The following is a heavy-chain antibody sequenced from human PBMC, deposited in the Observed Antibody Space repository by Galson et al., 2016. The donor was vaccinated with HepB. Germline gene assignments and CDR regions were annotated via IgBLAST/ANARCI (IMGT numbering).Heavy chain of an antibody. D-gene: IGHD2-15*01. CDR1: GYTFTSSG. Sequence: SVKVSCKASGYTFTSSGISWVRQAPGLGLEWMGWISGYNGHIQYAQKFQDRVTVTADTSTSTAYMELRSLNSDDTAIYYCVRDYSYRPGYWGQGTLVTVS. V-gene: IGHV1-18*01. J-gene: IGHJ4*02. CDR3: VRDYSYRPGY. CDR2: ISGYNGHI.